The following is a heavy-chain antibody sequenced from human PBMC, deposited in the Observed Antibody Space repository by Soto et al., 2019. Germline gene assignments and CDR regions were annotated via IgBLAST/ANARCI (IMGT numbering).Heavy chain of an antibody. CDR1: GYSFTSYW. D-gene: IGHD3-3*01. V-gene: IGHV5-51*01. CDR3: ARDRYDFWSGHQSANWFDP. Sequence: GESLKISCNGSGYSFTSYWIGWVRQMPGKGLEWMGIIYPGDSDTRYSPSFQGQVTISADKSISTAYLQWSSLKASDTAMYYCARDRYDFWSGHQSANWFDPWGQGTLVTVSS. J-gene: IGHJ5*02. CDR2: IYPGDSDT.